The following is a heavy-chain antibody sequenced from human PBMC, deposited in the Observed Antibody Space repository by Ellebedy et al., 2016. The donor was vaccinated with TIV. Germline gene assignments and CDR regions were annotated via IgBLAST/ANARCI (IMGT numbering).Heavy chain of an antibody. V-gene: IGHV2-5*02. CDR2: LYWDDDK. Sequence: SGPTLVKPTQTLTLTCTFSGFSLSTTGVGVGWIRQPPGKALEWLALLYWDDDKRYIPSLKSRLTITRDTSRNQVVLTMTNMDPVDTATFYCVHSQRYHGSETLYGHYYYAMGVWGQGTTVTVSS. J-gene: IGHJ6*02. CDR1: GFSLSTTGVG. D-gene: IGHD3-10*01. CDR3: VHSQRYHGSETLYGHYYYAMGV.